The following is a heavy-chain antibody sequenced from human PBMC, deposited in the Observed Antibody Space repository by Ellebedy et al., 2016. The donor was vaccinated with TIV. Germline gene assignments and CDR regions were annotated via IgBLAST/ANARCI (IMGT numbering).Heavy chain of an antibody. D-gene: IGHD2-2*01. CDR1: GYTFSNYG. J-gene: IGHJ4*02. CDR2: ISAYNGDT. CDR3: ARGGMLYCSSTYCVDY. V-gene: IGHV1-18*01. Sequence: ASVKVSXXASGYTFSNYGITWVRQAPGQGLEWMGWISAYNGDTNYAQKLQDRVTMTTDTSTSTAYMELRSLKSDDTAMYYCARGGMLYCSSTYCVDYWGQGTLATVSS.